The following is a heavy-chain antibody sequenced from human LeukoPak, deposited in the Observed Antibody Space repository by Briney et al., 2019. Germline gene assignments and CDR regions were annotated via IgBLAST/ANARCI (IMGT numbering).Heavy chain of an antibody. CDR2: IYYSGYT. V-gene: IGHV4-59*01. Sequence: PSETLSLTCTASGGSISSYYWSWIRQPPGKGLGWIGYIYYSGYTNYNPSLKSRVTISVDTSKNQFSLKLSSVTAADTAVYYCATYCSSTSCYSGAFDIWGQGTMVTVSS. J-gene: IGHJ3*02. CDR1: GGSISSYY. CDR3: ATYCSSTSCYSGAFDI. D-gene: IGHD2-2*01.